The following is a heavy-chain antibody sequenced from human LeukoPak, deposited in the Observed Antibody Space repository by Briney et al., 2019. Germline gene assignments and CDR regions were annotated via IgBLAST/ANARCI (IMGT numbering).Heavy chain of an antibody. V-gene: IGHV1-2*06. D-gene: IGHD2-8*01. CDR1: GYTFTGYY. CDR2: INPNRGGT. J-gene: IGHJ5*02. CDR3: ARAGCTNGVCYTYVGNWFDP. Sequence: GASVKVSCTASGYTFTGYYMHWVRQAPGQGLEWMGRINPNRGGTKYAQKLQGRVTMTRDTSISTAYMELSRLRSDDTAVYYCARAGCTNGVCYTYVGNWFDPWGQGTLVTVSS.